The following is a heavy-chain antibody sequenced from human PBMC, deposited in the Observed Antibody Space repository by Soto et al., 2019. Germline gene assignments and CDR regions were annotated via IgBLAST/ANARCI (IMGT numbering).Heavy chain of an antibody. CDR3: ARDGGRGGGGYFDL. CDR1: GFTFSSYS. Sequence: EVQLVESGGGLVKPGGSLRLSCAASGFTFSSYSMNWVRQAPGKGLEWVSSISSSSSYIYYADSVKGRFTISRDNAKNSLYLQMKSLRAGDTAVYYCARDGGRGGGGYFDLWGRGTLVTVSS. CDR2: ISSSSSYI. J-gene: IGHJ2*01. V-gene: IGHV3-21*01. D-gene: IGHD3-16*01.